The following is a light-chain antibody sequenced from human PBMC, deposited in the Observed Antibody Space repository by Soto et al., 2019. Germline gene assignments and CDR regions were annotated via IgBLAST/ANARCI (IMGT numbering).Light chain of an antibody. Sequence: EKVMTQSPATLSVSPGERATLSCRASQNVKTRLAWYQQKPGQAPRLLIYDAFTRATGIPARFSGSASGTEFNLTISSLPSEDFAVYYCQEYDEWPLTFGGGTKVEIK. V-gene: IGKV3-15*01. CDR1: QNVKTR. CDR3: QEYDEWPLT. J-gene: IGKJ4*01. CDR2: DAF.